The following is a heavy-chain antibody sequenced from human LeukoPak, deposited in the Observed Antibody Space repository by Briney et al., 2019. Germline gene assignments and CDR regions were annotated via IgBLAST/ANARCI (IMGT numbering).Heavy chain of an antibody. CDR1: GFTFGDHA. CDR3: LREPIQLWTHTPMDA. D-gene: IGHD5-18*01. Sequence: GGSLRLSCTASGFTFGDHAMSWVRQAPGKGLEWVGFIRSKAYRGTTEYAASVKGRFTISRDDSKSIVYLQMNSLKTEDTAFFFCLREPIQLWTHTPMDAWGQGPTVPAS. J-gene: IGHJ6*02. CDR2: IRSKAYRGTT. V-gene: IGHV3-49*04.